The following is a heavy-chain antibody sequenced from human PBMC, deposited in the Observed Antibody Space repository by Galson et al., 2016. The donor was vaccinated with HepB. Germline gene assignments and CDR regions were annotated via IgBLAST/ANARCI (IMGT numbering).Heavy chain of an antibody. CDR1: GYSINSAYY. Sequence: LSLTCAVSGYSINSAYYWGWTRQAPGKGLEWIASLYHSGAAYYKSSVRSRATISLDTSKNQFSLSLSSVTAADTAVYYCVRESDYTNGLFDDSWGQGTLVTVSS. CDR3: VRESDYTNGLFDDS. D-gene: IGHD4-11*01. J-gene: IGHJ5*01. V-gene: IGHV4-38-2*02. CDR2: LYHSGAA.